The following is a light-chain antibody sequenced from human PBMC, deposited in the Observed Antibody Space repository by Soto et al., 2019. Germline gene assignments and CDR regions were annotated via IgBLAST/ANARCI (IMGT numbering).Light chain of an antibody. CDR3: QKYSSFST. J-gene: IGKJ3*01. CDR1: QNARSW. Sequence: DIQMTQSPSTLSASVGDRVTITCRASQNARSWLAWYQQKPGKAPKLLISDASSLESGVPSRFSGSGSGTEFNLTISNLQPDDSGTYYCQKYSSFSTLAPGTNVDIK. V-gene: IGKV1-5*01. CDR2: DAS.